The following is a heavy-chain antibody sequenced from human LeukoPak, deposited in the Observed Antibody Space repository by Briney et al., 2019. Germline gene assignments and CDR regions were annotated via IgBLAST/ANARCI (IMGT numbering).Heavy chain of an antibody. CDR2: ISGSGGRT. CDR1: GFTFSSYA. D-gene: IGHD6-19*01. Sequence: GGSLRLSCAASGFTFSSYAMSWVRQAPGKGLEWVSAISGSGGRTYYADSVKGRFTISRDNSKNTLYLQMNSLRAEDTAVYYCAKVAVAVRTPYLPMDVWGKGTTVTVSS. CDR3: AKVAVAVRTPYLPMDV. V-gene: IGHV3-23*01. J-gene: IGHJ6*04.